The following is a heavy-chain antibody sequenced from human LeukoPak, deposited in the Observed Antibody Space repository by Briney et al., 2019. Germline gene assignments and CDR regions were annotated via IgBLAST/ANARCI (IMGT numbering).Heavy chain of an antibody. D-gene: IGHD5-18*01. CDR2: ISYSGST. J-gene: IGHJ4*02. CDR3: ARQADGGYSYANFDS. V-gene: IGHV4-39*01. CDR1: GGSISSNSYY. Sequence: SETLSLTCTVSGGSISSNSYYWGWIRQPPGKGLEWIVTISYSGSTYYNPSLKSRVTISVDTSKNQFSLKLSSVTAADTAVYYCARQADGGYSYANFDSWGQGTLVTVSS.